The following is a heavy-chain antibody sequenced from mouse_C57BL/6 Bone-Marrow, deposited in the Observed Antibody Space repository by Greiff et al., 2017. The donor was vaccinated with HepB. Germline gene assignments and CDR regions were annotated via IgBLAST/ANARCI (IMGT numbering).Heavy chain of an antibody. CDR2: IYPRSGNT. J-gene: IGHJ1*03. CDR3: ARSGGWLPPYFDV. CDR1: GYTFTSYG. V-gene: IGHV1-81*01. D-gene: IGHD2-3*01. Sequence: VQGVESGAELARPGASVKLSCKASGYTFTSYGISWVKQRTGQDLEWIGEIYPRSGNTYYNEKFKGKATLTADKSSSTAYMELRSLTSEDSAVYFCARSGGWLPPYFDVWGTGTTVTVSS.